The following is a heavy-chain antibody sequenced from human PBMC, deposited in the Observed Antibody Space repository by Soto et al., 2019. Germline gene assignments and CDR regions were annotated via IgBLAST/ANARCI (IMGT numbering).Heavy chain of an antibody. J-gene: IGHJ4*02. V-gene: IGHV3-23*01. CDR2: ISGSADST. CDR3: ARHKFYGDPYYFDY. Sequence: GGSLRLSCAASGFTFSSYAMNWVRQAPGKGLEWVSVISGSADSTYYADSVKGRFTIARDNSRNTLYLQMNSLRAEDMSVYFCARHKFYGDPYYFDYWGEGTLVTVSS. D-gene: IGHD4-17*01. CDR1: GFTFSSYA.